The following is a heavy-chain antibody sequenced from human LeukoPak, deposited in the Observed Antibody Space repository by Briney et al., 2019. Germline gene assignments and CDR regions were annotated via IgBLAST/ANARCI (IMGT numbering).Heavy chain of an antibody. J-gene: IGHJ6*02. CDR2: INPNSGDT. Sequence: ASVKVSCKTSGYTFSDYYMHWVRQAPGQGLEWMGWINPNSGDTNYAQKFQGRVTMTRDTSISTVSMELSRLRSDDTAIYYCARDGSMDVWGQGTTVTVSS. CDR3: ARDGSMDV. CDR1: GYTFSDYY. V-gene: IGHV1-2*02. D-gene: IGHD1-26*01.